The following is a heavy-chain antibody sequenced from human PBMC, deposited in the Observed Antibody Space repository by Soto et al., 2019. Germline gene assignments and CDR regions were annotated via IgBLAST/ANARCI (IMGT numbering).Heavy chain of an antibody. J-gene: IGHJ3*02. D-gene: IGHD1-1*01. CDR1: GISLSTSGVG. CDR3: ARGLATLPVFAFDI. CDR2: VYWNDDK. Sequence: GPTLVNPTQTLTLTCTLSGISLSTSGVGLGWIRQTPGKALEWLALVYWNDDKHYRPSLKSRLTITKDTSKNQAILTMTNMDPVDTATYYCARGLATLPVFAFDIWGQGTVVTVSS. V-gene: IGHV2-5*01.